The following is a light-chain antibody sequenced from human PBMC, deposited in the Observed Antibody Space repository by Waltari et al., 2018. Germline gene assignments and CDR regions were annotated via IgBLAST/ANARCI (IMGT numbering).Light chain of an antibody. CDR3: QQYYSPFT. Sequence: DIVMTQSPDSLAVSLGERAIINCKSSQSVLYSANNRNYLAWYQQKPGQPPTLLIFWASTRESGVPGRFSGSGSGTDFTLTISSLQAEDGAVYYCQQYYSPFTFGPGTKVDIK. V-gene: IGKV4-1*01. J-gene: IGKJ3*01. CDR1: QSVLYSANNRNY. CDR2: WAS.